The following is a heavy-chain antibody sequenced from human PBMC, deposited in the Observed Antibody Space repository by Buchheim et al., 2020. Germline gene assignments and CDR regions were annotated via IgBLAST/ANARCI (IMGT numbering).Heavy chain of an antibody. CDR3: ARGCSSTSCPKLYYYYGMDV. Sequence: QVQLQESGPGLVKPSETLSLTCTVSGGSISSYYWSWIRQPAGKGLEWIGRIYTSGSTNYNPSLKSRVTMSVDTSKNQFSLKLSSVTAADTAVYYCARGCSSTSCPKLYYYYGMDVWGQGTT. J-gene: IGHJ6*02. CDR1: GGSISSYY. V-gene: IGHV4-4*07. CDR2: IYTSGST. D-gene: IGHD2-2*01.